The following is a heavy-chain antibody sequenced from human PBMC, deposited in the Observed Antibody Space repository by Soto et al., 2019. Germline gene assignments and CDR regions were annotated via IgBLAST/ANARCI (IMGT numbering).Heavy chain of an antibody. CDR2: VHYDGTRK. V-gene: IGHV3-33*01. CDR3: ARETSYDFWSGPQPMDV. Sequence: QVQLVESGGGVVQPGTSLRLSCAPSGFTFSSYVMHWVRQAPGKGLEWVAVVHYDGTRKYYADSVRGRFTISRGNSENILYLQMNSLRPDDTAVYFCARETSYDFWSGPQPMDVWGQGTTVTVSS. D-gene: IGHD3-3*01. CDR1: GFTFSSYV. J-gene: IGHJ6*02.